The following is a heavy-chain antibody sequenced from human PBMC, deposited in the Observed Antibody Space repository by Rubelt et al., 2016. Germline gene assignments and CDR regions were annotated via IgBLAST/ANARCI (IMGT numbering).Heavy chain of an antibody. V-gene: IGHV4-39*07. J-gene: IGHJ4*02. CDR2: IYYSGST. D-gene: IGHD2-2*01. CDR3: ARGQTRIVVVPAAKAFLDY. Sequence: WDGLEWIGSIYYSGSTNYNPSLKSRVTISVDTSKNQFSLKLSSVTAADTAVYYCARGQTRIVVVPAAKAFLDYWGQGTLVTVSS.